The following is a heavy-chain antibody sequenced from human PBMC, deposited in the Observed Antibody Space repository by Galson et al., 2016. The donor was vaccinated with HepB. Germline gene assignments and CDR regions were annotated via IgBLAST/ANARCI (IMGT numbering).Heavy chain of an antibody. J-gene: IGHJ6*02. CDR2: ISGSGGST. CDR1: GFTFSSYA. D-gene: IGHD3-9*01. CDR3: ARYYDILTGYSNYGMDV. V-gene: IGHV3-23*01. Sequence: SLRLSCAASGFTFSSYAMSWVRQAPGKGLEWVSAISGSGGSTYYADSVKGRFTISRDDSKNTLYLQMNRLRAEDTAVYYCARYYDILTGYSNYGMDVWGQGTTVTVPS.